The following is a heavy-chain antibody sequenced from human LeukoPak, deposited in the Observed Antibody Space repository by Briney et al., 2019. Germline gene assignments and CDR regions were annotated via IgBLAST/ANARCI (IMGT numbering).Heavy chain of an antibody. V-gene: IGHV3-48*01. J-gene: IGHJ4*02. CDR1: GFTFSNYN. CDR2: ISSGGSSI. CDR3: ARVVDHDYGDYYLDY. Sequence: GGSLRLSCAASGFTFSNYNMNWVRQAPGKGLEWVSDISSGGSSINYADSVKGRFTISRDNSKNTLYLQMNSLRAEDTAVYYCARVVDHDYGDYYLDYWGQGTLVTVSS. D-gene: IGHD4-17*01.